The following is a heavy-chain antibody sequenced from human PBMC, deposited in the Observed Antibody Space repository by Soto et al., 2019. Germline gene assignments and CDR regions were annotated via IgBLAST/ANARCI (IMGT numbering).Heavy chain of an antibody. Sequence: QVQLQESGPGLVKPSETLSLTCTVSGGSISSYYWSWIRQPPGKGLEWIGYIYYSGSTNYNPSLKIRVTISVDTSKNQFSLKLSSVTAADTAVYYCARRYGYSFDYWGQGTLGTVSS. V-gene: IGHV4-59*08. CDR2: IYYSGST. CDR3: ARRYGYSFDY. J-gene: IGHJ4*02. CDR1: GGSISSYY. D-gene: IGHD1-1*01.